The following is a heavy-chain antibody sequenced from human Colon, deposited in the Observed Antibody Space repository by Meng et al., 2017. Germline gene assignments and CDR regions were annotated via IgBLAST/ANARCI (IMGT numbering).Heavy chain of an antibody. V-gene: IGHV3-23*01. CDR3: AKTGCRSSGYYCFGG. D-gene: IGHD3-22*01. Sequence: GESLKISCAASGFTFSSFAMSWVRQSPGKGLEWVSSIKSGGDKTYFADSVKGRFTISRDNSNNAVYLQMNSLRSEDTAVYYCAKTGCRSSGYYCFGGWGQGTLVTVSS. CDR1: GFTFSSFA. J-gene: IGHJ4*02. CDR2: IKSGGDKT.